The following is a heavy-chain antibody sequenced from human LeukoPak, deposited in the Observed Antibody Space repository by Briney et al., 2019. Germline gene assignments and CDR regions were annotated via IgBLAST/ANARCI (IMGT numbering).Heavy chain of an antibody. CDR1: GYTFTSYG. J-gene: IGHJ6*03. V-gene: IGHV1-18*01. D-gene: IGHD3-3*01. CDR2: ISAYNGNT. Sequence: ASVKVSCKASGYTFTSYGISWVRQAPGQRLEWMGWISAYNGNTNYAQKLQGRVTMTTDTSTSTAYMELRSLRSDDTAVYYCVEAYYDFWSGPEYYMDVWGKGTTVTVSS. CDR3: VEAYYDFWSGPEYYMDV.